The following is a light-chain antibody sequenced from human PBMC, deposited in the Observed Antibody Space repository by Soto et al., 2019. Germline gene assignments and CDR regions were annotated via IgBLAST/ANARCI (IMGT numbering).Light chain of an antibody. CDR3: QQYGSSRWT. CDR1: QSVGSAY. V-gene: IGKV3-20*01. Sequence: EIVLTQSPGTLSLSPGERATLSCRASQSVGSAYLAWYQHKPGQAPRLLIYGASIRATGIPDSSSGSGSGTYLPLTISRLEPEDFAVYYCQQYGSSRWTFGQGTKVEAK. CDR2: GAS. J-gene: IGKJ1*01.